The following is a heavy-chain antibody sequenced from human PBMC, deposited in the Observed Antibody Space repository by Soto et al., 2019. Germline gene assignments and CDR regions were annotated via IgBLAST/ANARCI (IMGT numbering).Heavy chain of an antibody. CDR3: ARGHSMSPTPTGYFYMDV. D-gene: IGHD4-17*01. Sequence: QVQLQQWGAGLLKPSETLSLTCAVYGGSFSGYYWNWIRQPPGEGLEWMGEINQSGSTNYNPSLKSRVIISVDTSRNQFSLKLTSVTAADPAVYYCARGHSMSPTPTGYFYMDVWGKGTTVTVSS. J-gene: IGHJ6*03. V-gene: IGHV4-34*01. CDR2: INQSGST. CDR1: GGSFSGYY.